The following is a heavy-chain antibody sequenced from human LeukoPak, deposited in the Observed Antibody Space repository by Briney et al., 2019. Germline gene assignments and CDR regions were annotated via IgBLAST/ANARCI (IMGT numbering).Heavy chain of an antibody. CDR3: ARSPDYGDYTSDWYFDL. V-gene: IGHV1-2*02. CDR2: INPNSGGT. J-gene: IGHJ2*01. CDR1: GYTFIGYY. D-gene: IGHD4-17*01. Sequence: ASVKVSCKASGYTFIGYYMHWVGQAPGQGLEWMGWINPNSGGTNYAQKFQGRVTLTRDTSIRTAYMELSRLRSDDTAVYYCARSPDYGDYTSDWYFDLWGRGTLVTVSS.